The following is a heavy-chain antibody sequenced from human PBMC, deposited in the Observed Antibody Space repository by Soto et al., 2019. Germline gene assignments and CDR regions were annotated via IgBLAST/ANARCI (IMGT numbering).Heavy chain of an antibody. V-gene: IGHV3-23*01. J-gene: IGHJ3*01. Sequence: GGSLRLSCAASGFSFNNHAMTWVRQAPGKGLEWVSGISGSGSTTHYADSVKGRFTISRDNSKDTLYLQMNSLRADDTAVYFCAKDRLMLTMVVVGAFDFWGLGTMVTV. CDR3: AKDRLMLTMVVVGAFDF. D-gene: IGHD3-22*01. CDR1: GFSFNNHA. CDR2: ISGSGSTT.